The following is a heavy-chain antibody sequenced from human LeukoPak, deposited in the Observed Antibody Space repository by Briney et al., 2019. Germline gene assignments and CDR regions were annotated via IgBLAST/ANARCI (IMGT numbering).Heavy chain of an antibody. V-gene: IGHV4-61*02. CDR2: IYTSGST. J-gene: IGHJ5*02. D-gene: IGHD1-26*01. CDR1: GDSISSGNYY. Sequence: SQTLSLTCAVSGDSISSGNYYWSWIRQPAGKGLEWIGRIYTSGSTKYNPSLKSRVTISVDRSKNQFSLTLTSVTAADTAMCYCARAVGSSESNWFDPWGQGTLATVSS. CDR3: ARAVGSSESNWFDP.